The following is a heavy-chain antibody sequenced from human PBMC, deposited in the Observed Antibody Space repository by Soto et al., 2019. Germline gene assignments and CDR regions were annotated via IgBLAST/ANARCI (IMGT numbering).Heavy chain of an antibody. J-gene: IGHJ6*03. CDR3: ATDSSSDYYYYMDV. D-gene: IGHD6-6*01. CDR1: SGSISSGNW. V-gene: IGHV4-4*02. CDR2: IYHSGST. Sequence: SETLSLTWAVYSGSISSGNWWSWVRQPPGKGLEWIGEIYHSGSTNYNPSLKSRVTISVDKSKNQFSLKLSSVTAADTAVYYCATDSSSDYYYYMDVWGKGTTVTVSS.